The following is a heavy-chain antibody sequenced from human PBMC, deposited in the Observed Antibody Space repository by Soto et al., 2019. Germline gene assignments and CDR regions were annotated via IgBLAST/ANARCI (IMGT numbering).Heavy chain of an antibody. CDR3: AKDPVIAAAGTEGYFDY. CDR1: GFTFSSYG. CDR2: ISYDGSNK. J-gene: IGHJ4*02. V-gene: IGHV3-30*18. D-gene: IGHD6-13*01. Sequence: PGGSLRLSCAASGFTFSSYGMHWVRQAPGKGLEWVAVISYDGSNKYYADSVKGRFTISRDNSKNTLYLQMNSLRAEDTAVYYCAKDPVIAAAGTEGYFDYWGQGTLVTVS.